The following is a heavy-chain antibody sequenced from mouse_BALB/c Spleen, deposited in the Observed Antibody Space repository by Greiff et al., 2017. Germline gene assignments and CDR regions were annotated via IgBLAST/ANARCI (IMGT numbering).Heavy chain of an antibody. Sequence: QVQLQQSGAELMKPGASVKISCKATGYTLSSYWIEWVKQRPGHGLEWIGEILPGSGSTNYNEKFKGKATFTADTSSNTAYIKLSSLTSEDSAVYYCARSAVYYYGSILAYWGQGTLVTVSA. CDR3: ARSAVYYYGSILAY. CDR2: ILPGSGST. J-gene: IGHJ3*01. V-gene: IGHV1-9*01. D-gene: IGHD1-1*01. CDR1: GYTLSSYW.